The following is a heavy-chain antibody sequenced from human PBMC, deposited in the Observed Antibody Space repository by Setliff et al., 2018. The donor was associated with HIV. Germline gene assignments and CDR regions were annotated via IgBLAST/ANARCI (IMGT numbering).Heavy chain of an antibody. CDR2: ITYSGST. CDR1: GGSISSDDYY. D-gene: IGHD4-17*01. V-gene: IGHV4-30-4*08. J-gene: IGHJ4*02. Sequence: SETLSLTCTVSGGSISSDDYYWNWIRQPPGKGLEWIGYITYSGSTYYNPSLKSRVTISLDTSKNQFSLKLSSVTAADTAIYYCARRIYGNNPYFDYWSQGTLVTAPQ. CDR3: ARRIYGNNPYFDY.